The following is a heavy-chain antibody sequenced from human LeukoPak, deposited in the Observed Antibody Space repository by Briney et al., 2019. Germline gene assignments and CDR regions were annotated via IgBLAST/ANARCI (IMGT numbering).Heavy chain of an antibody. CDR2: ISSNGGST. CDR3: ARSEMATPFDY. D-gene: IGHD5-24*01. J-gene: IGHJ4*02. Sequence: PGGSLRLSCAASGFTFSGYAMHWVRQAPGKGLEYVSAISSNGGSTYYANSVKGRFTISRDNSKNTLYLQMGSLRAEDMAVYYCARSEMATPFDYWGQGTLVTVSS. V-gene: IGHV3-64*01. CDR1: GFTFSGYA.